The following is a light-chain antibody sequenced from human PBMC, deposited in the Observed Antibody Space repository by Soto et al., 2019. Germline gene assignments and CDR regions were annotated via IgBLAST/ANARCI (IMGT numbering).Light chain of an antibody. CDR3: QKRNNWRLT. J-gene: IGKJ4*01. V-gene: IGKV3-11*01. CDR1: QSVSSY. Sequence: EIVLTQSPATLSLSPGERATLFCRAIQSVSSYLAWYQQKTGEAPRHLIYDASNMATGIPARFSGSGSGTYVTLTVSTLDLEDFGVYSCQKRNNWRLTFGGGTKVEIK. CDR2: DAS.